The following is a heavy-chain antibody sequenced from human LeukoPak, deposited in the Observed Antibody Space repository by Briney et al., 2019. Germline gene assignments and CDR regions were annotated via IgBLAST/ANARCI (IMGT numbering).Heavy chain of an antibody. J-gene: IGHJ6*03. CDR2: ISWDGGST. D-gene: IGHD6-13*01. Sequence: PGGSLRLSCAASGFTFDDYAMHWVRQAPGKGLEWVSLISWDGGSTYYADSVKGRFTISRDNSKNSLYLQMNSLRAEDTALYYCAKDKAAAGTRYYYYYMDVWGKGTTVTVSS. CDR3: AKDKAAAGTRYYYYYMDV. V-gene: IGHV3-43D*03. CDR1: GFTFDDYA.